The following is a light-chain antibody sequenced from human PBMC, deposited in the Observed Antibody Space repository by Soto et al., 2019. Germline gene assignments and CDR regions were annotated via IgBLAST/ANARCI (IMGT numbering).Light chain of an antibody. Sequence: DIQMTQSPSTLSGSVGDRVTITCRASQTISSRLAWYQQKPGKAPKLLIYKASTLKSGVPSRFSGSGSGTEFTLTISSLQPYDFATYYCQHYNSYSEAVGQGTKVELK. J-gene: IGKJ1*01. V-gene: IGKV1-5*03. CDR2: KAS. CDR3: QHYNSYSEA. CDR1: QTISSR.